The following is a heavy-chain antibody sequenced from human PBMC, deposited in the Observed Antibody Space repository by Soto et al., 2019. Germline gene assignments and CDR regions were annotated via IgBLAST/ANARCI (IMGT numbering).Heavy chain of an antibody. CDR3: VRDLAHGYTGNV. J-gene: IGHJ3*01. CDR1: DAVVTCGKNY. V-gene: IGHV4-30-4*02. Sequence: SDTLSLRCVFADAVVTCGKNYWSWVRQPPGKGLEWLGYIYDSGVTSYTPALKSRVTLSLDRPNNQVSLKLRSVTAADTAVYFCVRDLAHGYTGNVWVHGTLVTVS. CDR2: IYDSGVT. D-gene: IGHD5-18*01.